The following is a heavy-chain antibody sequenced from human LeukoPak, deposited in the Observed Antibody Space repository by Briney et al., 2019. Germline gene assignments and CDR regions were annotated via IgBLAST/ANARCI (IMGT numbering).Heavy chain of an antibody. CDR1: GFSFSGHW. Sequence: GGSLRLSCTASGFSFSGHWMHWARHLPGKGLVWVSRISPTGSTTSYADSVKGRFTVSRDNAKNTLYLQVNDLRAEDTAVYYCARGPNSNWSGLDFWGQGTLLTVSS. CDR2: ISPTGSTT. J-gene: IGHJ4*02. CDR3: ARGPNSNWSGLDF. D-gene: IGHD6-6*01. V-gene: IGHV3-74*01.